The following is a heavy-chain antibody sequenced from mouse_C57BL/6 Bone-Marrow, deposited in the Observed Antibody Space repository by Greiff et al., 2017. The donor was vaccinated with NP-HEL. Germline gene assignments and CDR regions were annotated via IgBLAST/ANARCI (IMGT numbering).Heavy chain of an antibody. Sequence: VMLVESGPGLVQPSQSLSITCTVSGFSLTSYGVHWVRQSPGKGLEWLGVIWSGGSTDYNAAFISRPSISKDNSKSQVFFKMNSLQADDTAIYYCARNGDTTPWYFDVWGTGTTVTVSS. CDR2: IWSGGST. V-gene: IGHV2-2*01. J-gene: IGHJ1*03. CDR1: GFSLTSYG. D-gene: IGHD1-1*01. CDR3: ARNGDTTPWYFDV.